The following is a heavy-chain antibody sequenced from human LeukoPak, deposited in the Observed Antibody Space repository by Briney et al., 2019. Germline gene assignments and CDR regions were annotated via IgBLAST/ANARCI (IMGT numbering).Heavy chain of an antibody. CDR2: IIPIFGTA. Sequence: ASVKVSCKASGGTFSSYAISWVRQAPGQGLEWMGGIIPIFGTANYAQKSQGRVTITADKSTSTAYMELSSLRSEDTAVYYCARLGYCSGGSCYPYYYYYYYMDVWGKGTTVTVSS. J-gene: IGHJ6*03. D-gene: IGHD2-15*01. V-gene: IGHV1-69*06. CDR3: ARLGYCSGGSCYPYYYYYYYMDV. CDR1: GGTFSSYA.